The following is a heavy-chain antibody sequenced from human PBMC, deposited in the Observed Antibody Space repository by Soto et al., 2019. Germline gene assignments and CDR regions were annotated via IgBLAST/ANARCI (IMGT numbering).Heavy chain of an antibody. J-gene: IGHJ6*02. V-gene: IGHV3-48*03. CDR3: ARGASSGWLYYYYGMDV. Sequence: GGSLRLSCAASGFTFSSYEMNWVRQAPGKGLEWVSYISSSGSTIYYADSVKGRFTISRDNAKNSLYLQMNSLRAEDTAVYYCARGASSGWLYYYYGMDVWGQGTTVTVSS. CDR2: ISSSGSTI. D-gene: IGHD6-19*01. CDR1: GFTFSSYE.